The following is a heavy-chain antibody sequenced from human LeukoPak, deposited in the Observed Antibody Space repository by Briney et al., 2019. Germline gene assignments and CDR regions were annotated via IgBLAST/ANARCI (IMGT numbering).Heavy chain of an antibody. CDR1: GFTFSSYS. CDR3: AKGQWDIVVVPAAIGAFDI. Sequence: PGGSLRLSFAASGFTFSSYSMNWVRQAPGKRLEWVSFISSSSNFIYYADSVKGRFTISRDNSKNTLYLQMNSLRAEDTAVYYCAKGQWDIVVVPAAIGAFDIWGQGTMVAVSS. CDR2: ISSSSNFI. J-gene: IGHJ3*02. D-gene: IGHD2-2*02. V-gene: IGHV3-21*04.